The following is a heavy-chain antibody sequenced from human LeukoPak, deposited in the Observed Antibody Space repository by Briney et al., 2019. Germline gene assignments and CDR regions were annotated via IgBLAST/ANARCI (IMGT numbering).Heavy chain of an antibody. Sequence: GGSLRLSCAASGFTFSSYGMSWVRQAPGKGLEWVSVIGGSGTSTYYADSVKGRFTISRDNSKNTLYLQMNSLSAEDTAVYYCARDPPPLYDSSGYGPLWGQGTLVTVSS. CDR3: ARDPPPLYDSSGYGPL. D-gene: IGHD3-22*01. J-gene: IGHJ4*02. V-gene: IGHV3-23*01. CDR1: GFTFSSYG. CDR2: IGGSGTST.